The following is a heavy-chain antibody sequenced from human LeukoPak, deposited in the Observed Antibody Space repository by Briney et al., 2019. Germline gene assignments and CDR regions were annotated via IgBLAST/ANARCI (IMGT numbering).Heavy chain of an antibody. CDR3: AKASIFGVAPDY. CDR1: GFTFSSYW. J-gene: IGHJ4*02. CDR2: INEDGSER. D-gene: IGHD3-3*01. V-gene: IGHV3-7*01. Sequence: GGSLRLSRPASGFTFSSYWMSWVRQAPGKGLEWVANINEDGSERYYVDSVKGRFTISRDNAKNSLYLQMNSLRAEDTAVYYCAKASIFGVAPDYWGQGTLVTVSS.